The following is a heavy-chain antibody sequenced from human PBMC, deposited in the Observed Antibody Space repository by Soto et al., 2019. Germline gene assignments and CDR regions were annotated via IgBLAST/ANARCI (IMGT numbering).Heavy chain of an antibody. J-gene: IGHJ4*02. CDR3: ARLSTSAGRRDLAC. CDR1: GFSLSSYW. Sequence: EVQLVESGGGLVQPGGFLRLSCAASGFSLSSYWMSWVRQAPGKGLEWVANMNQDGSESDYVGSVKGRFTFTRDNAKNSLYLQMNSLRAEDTAVYYCARLSTSAGRRDLACWGQGTLVTVSS. CDR2: MNQDGSES. V-gene: IGHV3-7*01.